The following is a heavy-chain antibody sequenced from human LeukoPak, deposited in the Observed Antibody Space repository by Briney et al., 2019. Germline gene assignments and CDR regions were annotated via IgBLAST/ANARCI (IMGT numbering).Heavy chain of an antibody. CDR3: ARERSSSGTAFDY. V-gene: IGHV4-59*01. CDR2: IYYTGGT. Sequence: SETLSLTCTVSGGSIISYYWSWIRQPPGKGLEWIGYIYYTGGTNYNPSLKSRVTISVDTSKNQFSLKLNSVTAADTAVYYCARERSSSGTAFDYWGQGTLVTVSS. D-gene: IGHD5-18*01. CDR1: GGSIISYY. J-gene: IGHJ4*02.